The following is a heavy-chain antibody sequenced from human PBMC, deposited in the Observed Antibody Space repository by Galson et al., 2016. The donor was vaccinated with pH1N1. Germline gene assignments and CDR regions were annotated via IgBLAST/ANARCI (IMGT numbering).Heavy chain of an antibody. CDR1: GFTFGDYF. CDR3: ARDGLYSPNPGRYFDL. CDR2: ISDSGSSI. D-gene: IGHD3-16*01. J-gene: IGHJ2*01. Sequence: CAASGFTFGDYFMTWIRQAPGRGLEWLLYISDSGSSIYYADSVKGRFTISRDNAKNSLFLQMNNLSAEDTAVYYCARDGLYSPNPGRYFDLWGRGTLVTVSS. V-gene: IGHV3-11*04.